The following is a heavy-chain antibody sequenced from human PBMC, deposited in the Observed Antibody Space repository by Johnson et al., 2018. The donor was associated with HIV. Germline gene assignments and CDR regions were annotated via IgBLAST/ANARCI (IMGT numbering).Heavy chain of an antibody. Sequence: EQLVESGGGVVRPGGSLRLSCAASGFTFDDYGMSWVRQAPWKGLEWVSGINWNGGSTGYADSVKGRFTISRDNAKNTLYVQMKSLRAEDTAVYYCAKSTQANILRESGPYGAFDIWGQGTMVTVSS. D-gene: IGHD3-10*01. CDR1: GFTFDDYG. J-gene: IGHJ3*02. CDR3: AKSTQANILRESGPYGAFDI. CDR2: INWNGGST. V-gene: IGHV3-20*04.